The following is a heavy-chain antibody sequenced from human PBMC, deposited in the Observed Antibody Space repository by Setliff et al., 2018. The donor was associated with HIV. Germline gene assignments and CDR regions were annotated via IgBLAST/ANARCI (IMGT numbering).Heavy chain of an antibody. CDR1: GGTSSTHA. Sequence: GASVKVSCKASGGTSSTHAMNWVRQAPGQGLEWMGMIIPMYNIPAYAQKFQGRVTFTADESTSTAYMELSSLSSEDTAVYYCARDQTGVAAAAFGGGSAWSDEGFDIWGQGTMVTVSS. J-gene: IGHJ3*02. V-gene: IGHV1-69*13. CDR2: IIPMYNIP. D-gene: IGHD6-13*01. CDR3: ARDQTGVAAAAFGGGSAWSDEGFDI.